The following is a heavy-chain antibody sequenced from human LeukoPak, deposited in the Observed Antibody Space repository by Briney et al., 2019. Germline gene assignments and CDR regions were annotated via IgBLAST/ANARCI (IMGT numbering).Heavy chain of an antibody. V-gene: IGHV1-8*03. CDR2: MNPNSGYT. Sequence: ASVKVSCKASGSTFTTYDISWVRQATGQGLEWMGWMNPNSGYTGYAQKFQGRVTITRDTSISTAYMELSSLRSEDTAVYYCARVAGSIDYWGQGTLVTVSS. CDR3: ARVAGSIDY. J-gene: IGHJ4*02. D-gene: IGHD6-19*01. CDR1: GSTFTTYD.